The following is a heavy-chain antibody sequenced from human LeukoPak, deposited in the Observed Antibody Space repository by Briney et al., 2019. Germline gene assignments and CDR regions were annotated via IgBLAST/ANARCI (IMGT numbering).Heavy chain of an antibody. V-gene: IGHV4-59*12. Sequence: SETLSLTCTVSGGSISSYYWSWIRQPPWKGLEWIGSIYYSGSTYYNPSLKSRVTISVDTSRSQFSLKLSSVTAADTAIYYCARAIKEDYDILTGYPSYNWFDPWGQGTLVTVSS. CDR2: IYYSGST. CDR1: GGSISSYY. CDR3: ARAIKEDYDILTGYPSYNWFDP. D-gene: IGHD3-9*01. J-gene: IGHJ5*02.